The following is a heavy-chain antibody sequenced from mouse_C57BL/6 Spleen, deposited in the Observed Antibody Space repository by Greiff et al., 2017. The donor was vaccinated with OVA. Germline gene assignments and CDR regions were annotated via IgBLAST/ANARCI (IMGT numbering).Heavy chain of an antibody. CDR2: IRSKSNNYAT. CDR1: GFSFNTYA. V-gene: IGHV10-1*01. CDR3: VRQGGGLDY. D-gene: IGHD1-1*02. J-gene: IGHJ2*01. Sequence: EVQLVESGGGLVQPKGSLKLSCAASGFSFNTYAMNWVRQAPVKGLEWVARIRSKSNNYATYYADSVKDRFTISRDDSESMLYLQMNNLKTEDTAMYYCVRQGGGLDYWGQGTTLTVSS.